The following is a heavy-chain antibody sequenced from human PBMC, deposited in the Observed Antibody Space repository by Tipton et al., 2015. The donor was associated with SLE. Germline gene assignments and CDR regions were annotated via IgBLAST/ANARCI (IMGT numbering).Heavy chain of an antibody. CDR2: ISAYDGYT. CDR1: GHTFSNYG. D-gene: IGHD6-25*01. J-gene: IGHJ4*02. Sequence: QVQLVQSGAEVKKPGASVKVSCKASGHTFSNYGITWVRQAPGQGLEWMGWISAYDGYTNYAQKLQGRVTMTTDTSTTTAYMELTTLTSDDTAVYYCARDRGRGGSAYFDYWGQGSLVTVSS. V-gene: IGHV1-18*01. CDR3: ARDRGRGGSAYFDY.